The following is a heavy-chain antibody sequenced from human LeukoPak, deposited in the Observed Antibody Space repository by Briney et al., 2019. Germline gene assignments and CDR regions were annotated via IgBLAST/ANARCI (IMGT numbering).Heavy chain of an antibody. J-gene: IGHJ6*02. Sequence: GASVKVSCKASGFTFTSSAVQWVRQARGQRLEWIGWIVVGSGNTNYAQKFQERVTITRDMSTSTAYMELSSLRSEDTAVYYCAREMVHGTMIMSYYYYYGMDVWGQGTTVTVSS. V-gene: IGHV1-58*01. CDR3: AREMVHGTMIMSYYYYYGMDV. CDR1: GFTFTSSA. CDR2: IVVGSGNT. D-gene: IGHD1/OR15-1a*01.